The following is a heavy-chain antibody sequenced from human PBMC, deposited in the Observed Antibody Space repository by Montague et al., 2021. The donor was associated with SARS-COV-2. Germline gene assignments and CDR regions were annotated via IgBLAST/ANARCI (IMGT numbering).Heavy chain of an antibody. D-gene: IGHD6-19*01. CDR3: ARSRGNLQWPFYYYYGMDV. CDR1: GGSISSSNW. Sequence: SETLSLTCAVSGGSISSSNWWSWVRPPPGKGLELIGEIYHSGSTNYNPSLKSLATISVDKSKNQFSLKLSAVTAADTAVYYCARSRGNLQWPFYYYYGMDVWGQGTTVTVSS. CDR2: IYHSGST. V-gene: IGHV4-4*02. J-gene: IGHJ6*02.